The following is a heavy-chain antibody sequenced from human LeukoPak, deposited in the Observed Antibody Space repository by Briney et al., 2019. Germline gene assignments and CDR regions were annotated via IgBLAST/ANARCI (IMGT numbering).Heavy chain of an antibody. CDR3: ARESCSGGSCYSFGLGAFDI. CDR2: INPNSGGT. Sequence: ASVKVSCKASGYTFTGYYMHWVRQAPGQGLEWMGWINPNSGGTNYAQKFQGWVTMTRDTSISTAYMGLSRLRSDDTAVYYCARESCSGGSCYSFGLGAFDIWGQGTMVTVSS. CDR1: GYTFTGYY. V-gene: IGHV1-2*04. J-gene: IGHJ3*02. D-gene: IGHD2-15*01.